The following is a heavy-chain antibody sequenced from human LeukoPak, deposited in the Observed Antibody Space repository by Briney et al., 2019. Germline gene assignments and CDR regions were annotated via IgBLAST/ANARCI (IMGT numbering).Heavy chain of an antibody. CDR1: GGSFSGYY. V-gene: IGHV4-34*01. CDR2: INHSGST. CDR3: ARRSHNYYCGSGSYNY. Sequence: PSETLSLTCAVYGGSFSGYYWSWIRQPPGKGLEWIGEINHSGSTNYNPSLKSRVTISVDTSKNQCSLKLSSVTAADTAVYYCARRSHNYYCGSGSYNYWGQGTLVTVSS. J-gene: IGHJ4*02. D-gene: IGHD3-10*01.